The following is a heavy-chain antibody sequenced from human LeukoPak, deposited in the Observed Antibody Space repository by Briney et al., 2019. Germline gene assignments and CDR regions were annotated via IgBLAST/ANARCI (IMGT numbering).Heavy chain of an antibody. CDR1: GFTFSSYG. J-gene: IGHJ6*03. CDR3: AKAYYDSSGYYYYYYMDV. Sequence: PGGSLRLSCAASGFTFSSYGMHWVRQAPGKGLKWVAFIRYDGSDKYYADSAKGRFTISRDNSKNTLYLQMNSLRAEDTAVYYCAKAYYDSSGYYYYYYMDVWGKGTTVTISS. V-gene: IGHV3-30*02. D-gene: IGHD3-22*01. CDR2: IRYDGSDK.